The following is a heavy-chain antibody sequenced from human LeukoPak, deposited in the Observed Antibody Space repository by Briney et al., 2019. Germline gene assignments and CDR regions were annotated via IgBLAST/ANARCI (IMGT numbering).Heavy chain of an antibody. Sequence: GGSLRLSCAASGFTFSNYWMSWVRQAPGKGLEWVANIKQDGSDKYYVGSVKGRFTISSDNAKDSLYLQMSSLRAEDTAVYYCARESVAGPFDFWGQGTLVTVSS. V-gene: IGHV3-7*01. J-gene: IGHJ4*02. CDR1: GFTFSNYW. CDR3: ARESVAGPFDF. CDR2: IKQDGSDK. D-gene: IGHD6-19*01.